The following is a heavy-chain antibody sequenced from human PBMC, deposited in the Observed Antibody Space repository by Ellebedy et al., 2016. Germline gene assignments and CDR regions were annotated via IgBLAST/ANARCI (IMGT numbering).Heavy chain of an antibody. CDR3: AREGRSGCMDV. J-gene: IGHJ6*02. CDR2: VSSDSTTI. V-gene: IGHV3-48*04. D-gene: IGHD3-22*01. Sequence: GESLKISXASSGLSFSTYSMNWVRQAPGKGLEWVSYVSSDSTTIRYADSVKGRFTISRDNGKNSMYLQLNSLRAEDTAVYYCAREGRSGCMDVWGQGTTVTVSS. CDR1: GLSFSTYS.